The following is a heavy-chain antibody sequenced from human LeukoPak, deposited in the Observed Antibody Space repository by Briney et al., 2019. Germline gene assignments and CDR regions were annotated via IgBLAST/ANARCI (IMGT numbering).Heavy chain of an antibody. D-gene: IGHD3-3*01. V-gene: IGHV1-69*02. CDR3: ARVGVLRFLKDPWFDP. CDR1: GGTLSSYT. CDR2: IIPILGIA. J-gene: IGHJ5*02. Sequence: SVKVSCKAFGGTLSSYTISWVRQAPGQGLEWMGRIIPILGIANYAQKFQGRVTITPDKSTSTAYMELSSLRFEDTAVYYCARVGVLRFLKDPWFDPWGQGTLVTVSS.